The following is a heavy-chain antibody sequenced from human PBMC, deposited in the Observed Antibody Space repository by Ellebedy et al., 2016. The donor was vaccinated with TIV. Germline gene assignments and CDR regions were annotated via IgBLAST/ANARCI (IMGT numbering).Heavy chain of an antibody. CDR1: GYTFTSYG. CDR2: ISAYNGNT. CDR3: ARGGVGVGAVDYYYYGMDV. Sequence: ASVKVSCKASGYTFTSYGISWVRQAPGQGLEWMGWISAYNGNTNYAQKLQGRVTMTTDTSTSTAYMELRSLRSDDTAVYYCARGGVGVGAVDYYYYGMDVWGQGTTVAVSS. D-gene: IGHD3-3*01. J-gene: IGHJ6*02. V-gene: IGHV1-18*04.